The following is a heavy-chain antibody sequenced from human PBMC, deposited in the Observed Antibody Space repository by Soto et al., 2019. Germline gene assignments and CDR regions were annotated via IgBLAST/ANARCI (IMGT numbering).Heavy chain of an antibody. J-gene: IGHJ4*02. Sequence: QVHLVQSGAEVKKPGSSVKVSCKASGGSFSIYAITWVRQAPGQGLEWMGGIIPMFGTANYAQGLQGRVTITADKSANTAYRELTSLRTEDTGIYYCARSYSFGGSIPPTFDYWGQGTLVTVSS. CDR1: GGSFSIYA. CDR2: IIPMFGTA. CDR3: ARSYSFGGSIPPTFDY. D-gene: IGHD3-16*01. V-gene: IGHV1-69*06.